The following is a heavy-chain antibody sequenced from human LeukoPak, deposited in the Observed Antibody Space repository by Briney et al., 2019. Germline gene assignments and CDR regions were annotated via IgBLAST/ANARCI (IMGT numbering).Heavy chain of an antibody. V-gene: IGHV3-23*01. CDR1: GFTFSSYA. CDR2: ISGSGGST. CDR3: AKLSGSRNHPFDY. J-gene: IGHJ4*02. Sequence: PGGSLRLSCAVSGFTFSSYAISWVRQAPGKGLEWVSAISGSGGSTYYADSVKGRFTISRDNSKNTLYLQMNSLRAEDTAVYYCAKLSGSRNHPFDYWGQGTLVTVSS. D-gene: IGHD1-26*01.